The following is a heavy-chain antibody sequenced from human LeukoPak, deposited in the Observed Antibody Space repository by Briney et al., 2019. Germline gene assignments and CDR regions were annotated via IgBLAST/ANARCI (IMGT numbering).Heavy chain of an antibody. J-gene: IGHJ3*02. CDR3: SRDYDSANHIDAFGI. Sequence: GGSLRLSCAGSGFTFSSYEMNWVRQAPGKGLEWVGFIRSKTYGGTTQYAASVQGRFIISRDDSKSIAYLQMDSLKTEDTAVYFCSRDYDSANHIDAFGIWGQGTLVTVSP. D-gene: IGHD3-10*01. CDR1: GFTFSSYE. V-gene: IGHV3-49*04. CDR2: IRSKTYGGTT.